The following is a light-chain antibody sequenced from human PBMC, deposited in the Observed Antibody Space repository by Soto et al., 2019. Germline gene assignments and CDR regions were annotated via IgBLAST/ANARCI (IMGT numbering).Light chain of an antibody. Sequence: DIQMTQSPSTLSASVGDRVTITCRASQTISGWLAWYQQKPGKAPKLLIYKASSLQSGVPSRFSCSGSGTEFTLTISSLQPDDFATYYCRQYDSYPITFGQGTRLEIK. J-gene: IGKJ5*01. V-gene: IGKV1-5*03. CDR2: KAS. CDR1: QTISGW. CDR3: RQYDSYPIT.